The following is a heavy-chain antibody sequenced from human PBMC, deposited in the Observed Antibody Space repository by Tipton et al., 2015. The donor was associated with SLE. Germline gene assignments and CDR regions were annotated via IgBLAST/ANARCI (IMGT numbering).Heavy chain of an antibody. CDR1: GHSFTNYW. CDR2: VYLGDSDT. D-gene: IGHD1-26*01. Sequence: VQLVQSGAEVKKPGESLKISCKGFGHSFTNYWIGWVRQMPGKGLEWMGIVYLGDSDTRYSPSFQGQVTMSADKSINTAYLQWSSLKASDTAIYYCASLLDRRTYLGHFDYWGQGTLVTVSS. J-gene: IGHJ4*02. V-gene: IGHV5-51*03. CDR3: ASLLDRRTYLGHFDY.